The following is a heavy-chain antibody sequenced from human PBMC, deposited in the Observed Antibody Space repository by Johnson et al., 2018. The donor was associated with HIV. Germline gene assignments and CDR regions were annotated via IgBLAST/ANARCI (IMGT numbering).Heavy chain of an antibody. Sequence: QVQLVESGGGVVQPGRSLRLSCAASGFTFSSYAMHWVRQAPGKGLEWVAVISYDGSNKYYADSVKGRFTIYRDNSKNTLYLQMNSLRAEDTAVYYCASGRYYYDSSGYYYIWGQGTMVTVSS. CDR1: GFTFSSYA. V-gene: IGHV3-30-3*01. CDR2: ISYDGSNK. CDR3: ASGRYYYDSSGYYYI. J-gene: IGHJ3*02. D-gene: IGHD3-22*01.